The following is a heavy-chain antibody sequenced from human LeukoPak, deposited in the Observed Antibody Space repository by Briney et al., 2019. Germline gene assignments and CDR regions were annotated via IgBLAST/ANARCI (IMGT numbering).Heavy chain of an antibody. Sequence: SETLSLTCTVSGXSISSSSYYWGWIRQPPGKGLEWIGSVHHSGSTYYTPSLKSGVTISVDTSKNQFSLKLSSVTAADTAVYQCARLYYYGSGSYLSGFDIWGQGTMVTVSS. CDR3: ARLYYYGSGSYLSGFDI. CDR1: GXSISSSSYY. D-gene: IGHD3-10*01. J-gene: IGHJ3*02. CDR2: VHHSGST. V-gene: IGHV4-39*01.